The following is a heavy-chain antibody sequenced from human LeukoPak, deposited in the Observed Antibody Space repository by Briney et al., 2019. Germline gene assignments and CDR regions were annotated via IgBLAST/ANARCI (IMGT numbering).Heavy chain of an antibody. CDR1: GFTFSSYS. D-gene: IGHD6-13*01. J-gene: IGHJ4*02. CDR3: AGGIAAAGTDY. CDR2: ISSSSSTI. V-gene: IGHV3-48*01. Sequence: QPGGSLRLSCAASGFTFSSYSMNWVRQAPGKGLEWVSYISSSSSTIYYADSVKGRFTISRDNAKNSLYLQMNSLRSEDTAVYYCAGGIAAAGTDYWGQGTLVTVSS.